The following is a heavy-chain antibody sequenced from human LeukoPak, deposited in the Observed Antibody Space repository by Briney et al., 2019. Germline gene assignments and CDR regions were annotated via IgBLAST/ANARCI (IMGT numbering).Heavy chain of an antibody. V-gene: IGHV1-46*02. CDR2: INPYNGNI. CDR3: ARLGVTLTIDGGTFDF. D-gene: IGHD2-21*02. Sequence: WASVKVSCKASGYTFNAHFMHWVRQAPGQGLEWVGIINPYNGNITYADTFYGRVTMTRDTSTSTVYMELSGLRPDDTAVYYCARLGVTLTIDGGTFDFWGQGTMVTVSS. CDR1: GYTFNAHF. J-gene: IGHJ3*01.